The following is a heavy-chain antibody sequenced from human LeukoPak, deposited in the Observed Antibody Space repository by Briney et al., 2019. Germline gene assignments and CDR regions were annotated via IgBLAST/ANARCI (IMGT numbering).Heavy chain of an antibody. J-gene: IGHJ4*02. CDR2: IYSGGST. D-gene: IGHD1-26*01. CDR1: GFTVSSNY. Sequence: PGGSLRLSCAASGFTVSSNYMSWVRQAPGKGLEWVSVIYSGGSTHYADSVKGRFTISRDNSKNTVYLQMNSLRAEDTAVYYCARAPRGVVGAIDYWGQGTLVTVSS. V-gene: IGHV3-66*01. CDR3: ARAPRGVVGAIDY.